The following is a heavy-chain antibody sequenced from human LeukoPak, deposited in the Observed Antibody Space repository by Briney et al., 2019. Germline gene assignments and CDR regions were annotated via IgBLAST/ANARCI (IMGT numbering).Heavy chain of an antibody. D-gene: IGHD3-22*01. CDR3: ARAGNYYDSSGYYYPNY. Sequence: GGSLRLSCAASGFTFSNAWMSWVRQAPGKGLEWVANIKQDGSEKYYVDSVKGRFTISRDNAKNSLYLQMNSLRAEDTAVYYCARAGNYYDSSGYYYPNYWGQGTLATVSS. J-gene: IGHJ4*02. V-gene: IGHV3-7*01. CDR1: GFTFSNAW. CDR2: IKQDGSEK.